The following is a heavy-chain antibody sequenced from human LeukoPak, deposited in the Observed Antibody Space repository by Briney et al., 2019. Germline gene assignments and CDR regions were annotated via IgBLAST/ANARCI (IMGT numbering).Heavy chain of an antibody. Sequence: SETLSLTCTVSGGSISSYYWSWIRQPPGKGLEWIGYIYYSGSTNYNPSLKSRVTISVDTSKNQFSLKLSSVTAADTAVYYCVRGDVGTTSYYFYCMDFWGQGTTVTVSS. D-gene: IGHD1/OR15-1a*01. CDR3: VRGDVGTTSYYFYCMDF. CDR1: GGSISSYY. J-gene: IGHJ6*02. V-gene: IGHV4-59*01. CDR2: IYYSGST.